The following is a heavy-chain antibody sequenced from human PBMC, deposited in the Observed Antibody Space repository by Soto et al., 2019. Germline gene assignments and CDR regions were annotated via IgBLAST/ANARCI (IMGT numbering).Heavy chain of an antibody. CDR2: TYYRSKWYN. Sequence: SQTLSLTCAISGDSVSSNSAAWNWIRQSPSRGLEWLGRTYYRSKWYNDYAVSVKSRITIDPDTSKNQFSLQLNSVTPEDTAVYYCARDRQGYSSGWYVPRQAAFDYWGQGTLVTVSS. CDR3: ARDRQGYSSGWYVPRQAAFDY. D-gene: IGHD6-19*01. CDR1: GDSVSSNSAA. J-gene: IGHJ4*02. V-gene: IGHV6-1*01.